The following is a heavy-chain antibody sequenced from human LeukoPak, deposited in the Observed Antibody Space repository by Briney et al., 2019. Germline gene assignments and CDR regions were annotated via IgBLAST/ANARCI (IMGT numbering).Heavy chain of an antibody. J-gene: IGHJ4*02. V-gene: IGHV4-4*02. D-gene: IGHD1-26*01. CDR1: VGSITTTNY. Sequence: SETLSLTCGVSVGSITTTNYWSWVRQPPGQGLEWIGEISLSGHTNYNPSLRSRVTMSLDEPTHHLSLILASVTAADTAIYYCSRESGPFSPFGHWGQGTLVTVTS. CDR2: ISLSGHT. CDR3: SRESGPFSPFGH.